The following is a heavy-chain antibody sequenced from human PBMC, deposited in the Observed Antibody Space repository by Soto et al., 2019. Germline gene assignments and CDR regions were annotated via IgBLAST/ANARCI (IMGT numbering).Heavy chain of an antibody. D-gene: IGHD5-18*01. CDR1: GYTFTSYG. V-gene: IGHV1-18*04. CDR3: ARDNVDTAMVTYYYYGMDV. Sequence: ASVKVSCKASGYTFTSYGISWVRQAPGQGLEWMGWISAYNGNTNYSQKLQGRVTMTTDTSTSTAYMELRSLRSDDTAVYYCARDNVDTAMVTYYYYGMDVWGQGTTVTVSS. CDR2: ISAYNGNT. J-gene: IGHJ6*02.